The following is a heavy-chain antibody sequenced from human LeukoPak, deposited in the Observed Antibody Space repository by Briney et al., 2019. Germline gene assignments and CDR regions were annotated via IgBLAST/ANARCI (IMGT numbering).Heavy chain of an antibody. D-gene: IGHD2-2*01. CDR1: GGSISSSSYY. J-gene: IGHJ4*02. CDR3: ARHSWACSSTSCYFDY. V-gene: IGHV4-39*01. Sequence: PSETLSLTCTVSGGSISSSSYYWGWIRQPPGKGLEWIGSIYYSGSTYYNPSLKSRVTISVDTSKNQFSLKLSSVTAADTAVYYCARHSWACSSTSCYFDYWGQGTLVTVSS. CDR2: IYYSGST.